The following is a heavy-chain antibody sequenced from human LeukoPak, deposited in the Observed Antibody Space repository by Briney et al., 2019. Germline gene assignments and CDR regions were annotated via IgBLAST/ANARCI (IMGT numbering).Heavy chain of an antibody. CDR1: GESFIGYY. V-gene: IGHV4-34*01. CDR2: INHSGRT. J-gene: IGHJ6*03. Sequence: SEALSLTCTVYGESFIGYYWSWIRQPPGKGLEWIGEINHSGRTNYSPSLKSRVTISLDTSKNQFSLKLSSVTAADTAVYYCARCSGIIGSTFGPEGLTYSYMDVWGKGTTVTVSS. D-gene: IGHD1-20*01. CDR3: ARCSGIIGSTFGPEGLTYSYMDV.